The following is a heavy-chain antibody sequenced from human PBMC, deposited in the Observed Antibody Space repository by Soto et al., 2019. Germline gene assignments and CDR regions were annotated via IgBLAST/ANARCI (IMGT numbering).Heavy chain of an antibody. CDR3: ARDPVDIVATYFDY. CDR1: GFTFRSYW. D-gene: IGHD5-12*01. Sequence: GGSLRLSCVVSGFTFRSYWMSWVRRAPGKGLEWVANMKQDGSEKYYVDSVKGRFTISRDNAKNSLYLQMNSLRAEDTAVYYCARDPVDIVATYFDYWGQGTLVTVSS. CDR2: MKQDGSEK. V-gene: IGHV3-7*01. J-gene: IGHJ4*02.